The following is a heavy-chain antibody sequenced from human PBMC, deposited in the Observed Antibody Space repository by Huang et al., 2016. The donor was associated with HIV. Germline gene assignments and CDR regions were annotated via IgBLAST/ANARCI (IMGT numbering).Heavy chain of an antibody. J-gene: IGHJ6*02. CDR1: EYAFTKYY. CDR3: ARVRNHDILIGYYIGGGMDV. CDR2: SNPSGGSK. D-gene: IGHD3-9*01. V-gene: IGHV1-46*01. Sequence: QVQLVQSGTEVKKPGASVKLSCKASEYAFTKYYIHWVRQAPGQGLEWMGRSNPSGGSKDYGQKVQGRVTMTSDTSTSTVYMELSSIRSEDTAVDYCARVRNHDILIGYYIGGGMDVWGQGTTVTVSS.